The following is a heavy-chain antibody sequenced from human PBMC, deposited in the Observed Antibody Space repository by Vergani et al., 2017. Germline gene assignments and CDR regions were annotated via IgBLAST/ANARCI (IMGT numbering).Heavy chain of an antibody. V-gene: IGHV3-7*03. Sequence: EVQLLESGGGLVQPGGSLRLSCAASGFPFRSYWMSWVRQAPGKGLEWVANIKQDGSKKYYVDSVKGRFTISRDNAKNSLYLQMNSLRAEDTDVYYCAGQEGGSHGHLDYWGQGGLGTVSS. CDR3: AGQEGGSHGHLDY. CDR2: IKQDGSKK. J-gene: IGHJ4*02. CDR1: GFPFRSYW.